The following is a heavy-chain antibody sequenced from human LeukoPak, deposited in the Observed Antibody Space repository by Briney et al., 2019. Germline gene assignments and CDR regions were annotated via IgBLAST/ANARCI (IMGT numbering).Heavy chain of an antibody. Sequence: SETLSLTCTVSGGSISSYYWSWIRQPPGKGLEWIGYIYYSGSTYYNPSLKSRVTISVDTSKNQFSLKLSSVTAADTAVYYCASGGGGYSYGPFDYWGQGTLVTVSS. CDR1: GGSISSYY. CDR3: ASGGGGYSYGPFDY. J-gene: IGHJ4*02. CDR2: IYYSGST. D-gene: IGHD5-18*01. V-gene: IGHV4-59*08.